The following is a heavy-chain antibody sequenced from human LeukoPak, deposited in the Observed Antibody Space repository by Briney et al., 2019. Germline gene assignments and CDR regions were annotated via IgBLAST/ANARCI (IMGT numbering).Heavy chain of an antibody. CDR2: IHTSGST. V-gene: IGHV4-4*09. CDR3: TRRRGGWGEGEFDF. D-gene: IGHD3-16*01. J-gene: IGHJ4*02. Sequence: PETLSLTCTVSGGSLSGVYWKWIRQPPRKGLEWVGYIHTSGSTSFNPSLKSRLSFSIDTSTNKASLSLRSATATDTAVSYCTRRRGGWGEGEFDFWRQGIPVTVST. CDR1: GGSLSGVY.